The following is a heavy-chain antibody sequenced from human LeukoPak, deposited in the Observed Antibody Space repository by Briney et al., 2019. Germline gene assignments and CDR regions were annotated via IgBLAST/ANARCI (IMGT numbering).Heavy chain of an antibody. J-gene: IGHJ4*02. CDR1: GGSISSSTYY. CDR3: ARRIAAAGNFDY. CDR2: IYYSGST. V-gene: IGHV4-39*01. Sequence: PSQTLSLTCTVSGGSISSSTYYWDWIRQPPGKGLEWIGSIYYSGSTYYNPSLKSRVTISVDTSKNQFSLKLTSVTAADTAVYYCARRIAAAGNFDYWGQGTLVTVSS. D-gene: IGHD6-13*01.